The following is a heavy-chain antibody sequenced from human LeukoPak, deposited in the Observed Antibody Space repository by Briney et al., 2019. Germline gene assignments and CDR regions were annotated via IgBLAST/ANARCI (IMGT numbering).Heavy chain of an antibody. V-gene: IGHV1-24*01. CDR3: ARGITIFGVVTISYYYMDV. J-gene: IGHJ6*03. CDR1: GYTLTELS. D-gene: IGHD3-3*01. CDR2: FDPEDGET. Sequence: ASVKVSCKVSGYTLTELSMHWVRQAPGKGLEWMGGFDPEDGETIYAQKFQGRVTMTEDTSTDTAYMELSSLRSEDTAVYYCARGITIFGVVTISYYYMDVWGKGTTVTVSS.